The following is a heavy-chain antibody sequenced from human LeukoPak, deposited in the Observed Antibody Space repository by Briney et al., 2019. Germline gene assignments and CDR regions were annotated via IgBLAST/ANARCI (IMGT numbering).Heavy chain of an antibody. J-gene: IGHJ5*01. CDR2: IYYSGST. CDR3: AREYCSGGSCGWFDS. D-gene: IGHD2-15*01. CDR1: RGSISAYY. V-gene: IGHV4-59*01. Sequence: PSETLSLTCTVSRGSISAYYRSWIRQFPGKGLEWIGNIYYSGSTIYNTSLKSRLSISVETSKNQFSLKLRSVTTADTAVYFCAREYCSGGSCGWFDSWGQGTLVTVSS.